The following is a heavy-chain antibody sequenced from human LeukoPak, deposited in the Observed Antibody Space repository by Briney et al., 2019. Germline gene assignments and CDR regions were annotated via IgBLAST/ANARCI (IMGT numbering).Heavy chain of an antibody. CDR1: GGSISSGSYY. CDR3: ARGGTLYNNNY. Sequence: SETLSLTCTVSGGSISSGSYYWGWIRQPPGKGLEWIGSIYYSGSTYYNPSLKSRVTVSVDTSKNQFPLNLNSVTAADTAVYYCARGGTLYNNNYWGQGTLVTVSS. J-gene: IGHJ4*02. V-gene: IGHV4-39*06. CDR2: IYYSGST. D-gene: IGHD3-10*01.